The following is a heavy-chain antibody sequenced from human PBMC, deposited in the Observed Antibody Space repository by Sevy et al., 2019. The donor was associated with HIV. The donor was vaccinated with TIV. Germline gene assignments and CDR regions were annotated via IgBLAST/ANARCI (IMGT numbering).Heavy chain of an antibody. CDR1: GFTFNNFA. CDR2: ISGNGDYT. V-gene: IGHV3-23*01. Sequence: GGSLRLSCAASGFTFNNFAMGWVRQAPGKGLDWISVISGNGDYTYYADSVKGRFTMSRDNSKNTLFLQMNSLRAEDTAIFYCAKKMGGGSGMAFLVDYWGQGTLVTVSS. CDR3: AKKMGGGSGMAFLVDY. D-gene: IGHD5-18*01. J-gene: IGHJ4*02.